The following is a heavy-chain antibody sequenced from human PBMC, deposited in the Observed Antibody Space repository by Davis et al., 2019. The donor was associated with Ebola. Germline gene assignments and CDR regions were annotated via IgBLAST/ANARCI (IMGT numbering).Heavy chain of an antibody. CDR1: GFTFSDSY. J-gene: IGHJ4*02. CDR3: ARWGQGSSWHVDY. V-gene: IGHV3-11*01. D-gene: IGHD6-13*01. CDR2: IGSSGSTI. Sequence: GESLKISCAASGFTFSDSYFSWIRQAQGKGLEWVSYIGSSGSTIYNADSVKGRFTISRDNAKNSLYLQMNSLRAEDTAVYYCARWGQGSSWHVDYWGQGTLVTVSS.